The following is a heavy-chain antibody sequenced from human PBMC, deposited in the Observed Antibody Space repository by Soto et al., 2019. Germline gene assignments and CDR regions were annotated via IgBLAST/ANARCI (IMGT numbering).Heavy chain of an antibody. Sequence: EVQLVESGGGLIQPGGSLRLSCAASGFTVSSNYMSWVRQAPGRGLEWVSVIYSGGSTYYADSVKGRFTISRDTSKNTLLLQMNSLRAEDTAVYYCSRGVLVVAARGPLDYWGQGTLVTVSS. CDR1: GFTVSSNY. V-gene: IGHV3-53*01. D-gene: IGHD2-15*01. CDR2: IYSGGST. J-gene: IGHJ4*02. CDR3: SRGVLVVAARGPLDY.